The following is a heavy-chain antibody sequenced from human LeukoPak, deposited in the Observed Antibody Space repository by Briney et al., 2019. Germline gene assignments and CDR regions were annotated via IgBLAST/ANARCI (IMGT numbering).Heavy chain of an antibody. CDR2: IYYSGST. D-gene: IGHD2-15*01. V-gene: IGHV4-59*12. CDR3: ARRPRSGGSCYSSYCNWFDP. CDR1: GGSISSYY. J-gene: IGHJ5*02. Sequence: SETLSLTCTVSGGSISSYYWSWIRQPPGKGLEWIGYIYYSGSTNYNPSLKSRVTISVDTSKNQFSLKLSSVTAADTAVYYCARRPRSGGSCYSSYCNWFDPWGQGTLVTVSS.